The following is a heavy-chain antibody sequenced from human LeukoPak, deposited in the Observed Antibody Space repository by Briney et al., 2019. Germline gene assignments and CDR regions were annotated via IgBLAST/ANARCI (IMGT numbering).Heavy chain of an antibody. Sequence: GGSLRLSCAASGFTFSSYGMHWVRQAPGRGLEWVAVISYDGSNKCYADSVKGRFTISRDNSKNTLYLQMNSLRAEDTAVYYCAKDPSRRYNWNYFDYWGQGTLVTVSS. V-gene: IGHV3-30*18. CDR2: ISYDGSNK. CDR1: GFTFSSYG. D-gene: IGHD1-20*01. J-gene: IGHJ4*02. CDR3: AKDPSRRYNWNYFDY.